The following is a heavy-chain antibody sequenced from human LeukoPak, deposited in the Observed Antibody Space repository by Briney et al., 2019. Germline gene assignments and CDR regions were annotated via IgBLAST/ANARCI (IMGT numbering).Heavy chain of an antibody. Sequence: SETLSLTCAVYGGSFSGYYWSWIRQPPGKGLEWIGEINHSGSTNYNPSLKSRVTISVDTSKNQFSLKLSSVTAADTAVYYCARAKRITISGVAPRGNWFDPWGQGTLVTVSS. J-gene: IGHJ5*02. CDR1: GGSFSGYY. CDR3: ARAKRITISGVAPRGNWFDP. V-gene: IGHV4-34*01. D-gene: IGHD3-3*01. CDR2: INHSGST.